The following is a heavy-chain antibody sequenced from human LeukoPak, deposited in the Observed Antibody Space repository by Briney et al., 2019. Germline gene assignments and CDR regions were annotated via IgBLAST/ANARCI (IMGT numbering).Heavy chain of an antibody. D-gene: IGHD3-10*01. CDR1: GGSISSYY. V-gene: IGHV4-59*01. CDR3: ARDLWFGGPRGAFDI. J-gene: IGHJ3*02. Sequence: PSETLSLTCTVSGGSISSYYWSWIRQPLGMGLEWIGYIYYNGITNYNPSLKSRVTISVDTSKNQFSLKLTSVTAADTAVYYCARDLWFGGPRGAFDIWGQGTMVTVSS. CDR2: IYYNGIT.